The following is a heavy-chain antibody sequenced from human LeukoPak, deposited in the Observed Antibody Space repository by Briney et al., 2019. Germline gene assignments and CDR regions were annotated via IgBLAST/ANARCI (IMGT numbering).Heavy chain of an antibody. V-gene: IGHV4-34*01. CDR2: INHSGST. J-gene: IGHJ1*01. D-gene: IGHD6-13*01. Sequence: SETLSLTCAVCGGSFSVYYWSWIRQPPGKGLEWIVEINHSGSTNYNPSLKSRVTISVDTSKNQFSLKLSSVTAADTAVYYCATSSSWYRAEYFQHWGQGTLVTVSS. CDR3: ATSSSWYRAEYFQH. CDR1: GGSFSVYY.